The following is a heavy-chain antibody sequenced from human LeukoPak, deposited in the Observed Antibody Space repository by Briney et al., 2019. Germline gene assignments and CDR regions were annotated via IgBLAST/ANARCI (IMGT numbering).Heavy chain of an antibody. CDR2: ISGSGGST. J-gene: IGHJ4*02. Sequence: GGSLRLSCAAYGFTFSSYAMSWVRQAPGKGLEWVSAISGSGGSTYYADSVKGRFTISRDNSKNTLYLQMNSLRAEDTAVYYCAKPPVPAAIMAPFDYWGQGTLVTVSS. CDR1: GFTFSSYA. V-gene: IGHV3-23*01. D-gene: IGHD2-2*01. CDR3: AKPPVPAAIMAPFDY.